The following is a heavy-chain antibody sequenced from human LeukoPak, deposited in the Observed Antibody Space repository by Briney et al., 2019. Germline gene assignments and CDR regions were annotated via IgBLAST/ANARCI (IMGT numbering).Heavy chain of an antibody. V-gene: IGHV3-23*01. Sequence: GGSLRLSCAASGFTISSDAMSWVRQAPGKGLEWVSGISGSGGSTNYADSVKGRFTISRDNSKNTLYLQMNSLRAEDTAVYYCADGVTTNRYYYGTDVWGQGTTVTVSS. D-gene: IGHD4-11*01. CDR1: GFTISSDA. J-gene: IGHJ6*02. CDR2: ISGSGGST. CDR3: ADGVTTNRYYYGTDV.